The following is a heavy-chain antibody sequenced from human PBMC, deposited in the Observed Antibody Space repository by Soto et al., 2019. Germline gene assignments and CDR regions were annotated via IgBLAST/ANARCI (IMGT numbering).Heavy chain of an antibody. V-gene: IGHV2-5*01. CDR3: AKSGSSGWYGWFEP. CDR2: ICWNADK. D-gene: IGHD6-19*01. Sequence: FSLRISGVGVGWIRQPPGKALSWLGFICWNADKRYRPSLKSRLTLTTDTSKNEVVLTMTHMDPVVTARYYCAKSGSSGWYGWFEPWGQGTMVTVSS. CDR1: FSLRISGVG. J-gene: IGHJ5*02.